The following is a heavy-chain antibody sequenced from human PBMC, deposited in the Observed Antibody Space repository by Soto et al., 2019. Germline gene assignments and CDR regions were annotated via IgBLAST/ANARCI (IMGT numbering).Heavy chain of an antibody. V-gene: IGHV3-48*02. Sequence: GGSLRLSCAASGFTFSSYSMNWVRQAPGKGLEWVSYISSSSSTIYYADSVKGRFTISRDNAKNSLYLQMNSLRDEDTAVYYCARDGEGYSYGYGNLDYWGQGTLVTVSS. CDR1: GFTFSSYS. J-gene: IGHJ4*02. CDR3: ARDGEGYSYGYGNLDY. CDR2: ISSSSSTI. D-gene: IGHD5-18*01.